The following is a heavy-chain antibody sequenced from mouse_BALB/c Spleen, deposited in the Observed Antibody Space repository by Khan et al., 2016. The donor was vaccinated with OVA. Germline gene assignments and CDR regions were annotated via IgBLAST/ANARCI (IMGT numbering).Heavy chain of an antibody. CDR1: GYTFTSYY. V-gene: IGHV1S81*02. Sequence: QVQLQQPGAELVKPGASVRLSCKASGYTFTSYYLYWVKQRPGQGLEWIGDINPSNGGTNFNEKFKTKAILTVDKSSRTAYMQLSSLTSEDSVVYYCTRSGYGAFAYWGQGTLVTVSA. CDR3: TRSGYGAFAY. CDR2: INPSNGGT. D-gene: IGHD1-1*02. J-gene: IGHJ3*01.